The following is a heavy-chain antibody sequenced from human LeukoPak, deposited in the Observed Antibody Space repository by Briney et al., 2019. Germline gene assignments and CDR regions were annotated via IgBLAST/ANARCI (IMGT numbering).Heavy chain of an antibody. J-gene: IGHJ3*02. V-gene: IGHV4-59*11. Sequence: SETLSLTCTVSGGSFTTHYWSWIRQPPGKGLEWIGYISYIGSTNYNPSLKSRVTISIDTSKNEVSLMLTSVTAADTAVYYCASDSISMNAFDTWGQGTMVTVSS. CDR2: ISYIGST. D-gene: IGHD3-22*01. CDR3: ASDSISMNAFDT. CDR1: GGSFTTHY.